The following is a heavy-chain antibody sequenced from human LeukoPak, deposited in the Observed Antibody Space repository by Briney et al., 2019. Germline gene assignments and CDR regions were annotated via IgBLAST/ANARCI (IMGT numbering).Heavy chain of an antibody. CDR1: GFTFSSYS. CDR3: AKYSANWYLDY. CDR2: FYGGGNT. Sequence: GGSLRLSCAASGFTFSSYSMSWVRQPPGKGLEWVSLFYGGGNTAYADSVRGRFTISRDNSKNTLYLQMNSLRAEDTAVYYCAKYSANWYLDYWGQGARVTVSS. V-gene: IGHV3-53*01. J-gene: IGHJ4*02. D-gene: IGHD6-6*01.